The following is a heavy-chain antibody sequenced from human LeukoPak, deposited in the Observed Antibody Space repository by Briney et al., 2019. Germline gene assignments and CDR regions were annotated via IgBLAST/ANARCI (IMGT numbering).Heavy chain of an antibody. D-gene: IGHD6-13*01. Sequence: RSLRLSCAASGFTFSSYGMHWVRQAPGKGLEWVAVISYDGSNKYYADSVKGRFTISRDNSKNTLYLQMNSLRAEDTAVYYCAKGLYSSSWYNNFDYWGQGTLVTVSS. CDR2: ISYDGSNK. V-gene: IGHV3-30*18. J-gene: IGHJ4*02. CDR3: AKGLYSSSWYNNFDY. CDR1: GFTFSSYG.